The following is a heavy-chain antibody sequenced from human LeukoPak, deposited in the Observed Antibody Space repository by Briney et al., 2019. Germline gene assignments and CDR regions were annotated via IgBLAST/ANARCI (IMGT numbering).Heavy chain of an antibody. J-gene: IGHJ4*02. Sequence: SVKASCKASGGTFSSYAISWVRQAPGQGLEWMGGIIPIFGTANYAQKFQGRVTITADESTSTAYMELSSLRSEDTAVYYCARDIYGGSGTVGLDYWGQGTLVTVSS. D-gene: IGHD3-10*01. CDR2: IIPIFGTA. V-gene: IGHV1-69*13. CDR3: ARDIYGGSGTVGLDY. CDR1: GGTFSSYA.